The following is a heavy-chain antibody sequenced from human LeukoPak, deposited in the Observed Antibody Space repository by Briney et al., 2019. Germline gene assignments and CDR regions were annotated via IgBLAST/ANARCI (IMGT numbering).Heavy chain of an antibody. CDR3: TRVFVGDEYSSSGY. CDR1: GFPFSRYY. V-gene: IGHV3-74*01. D-gene: IGHD6-13*01. CDR2: INSDGSST. Sequence: PGGSLRLSCAASGFPFSRYYMHWVRQAPGKGLVWVSRINSDGSSTTYADSVKGRFTISRDNAKNTLYLQMNSLKVEDTAVYYCTRVFVGDEYSSSGYWGQGTLVTVSS. J-gene: IGHJ4*02.